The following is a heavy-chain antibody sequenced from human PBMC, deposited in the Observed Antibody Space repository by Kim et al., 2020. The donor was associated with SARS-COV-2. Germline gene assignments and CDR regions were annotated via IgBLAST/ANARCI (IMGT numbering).Heavy chain of an antibody. Sequence: GGSLRLSCAASGFTFSSYAMCWVRQAPGKGLEWVSAISGSGGSTYYADSVKGRFTISRDNSKNTLYLQMNSLRAEDTAVYYCAKDLMGSGSRTRKQEDNWFDPWGQGTLVTVSS. J-gene: IGHJ5*02. CDR1: GFTFSSYA. D-gene: IGHD3-10*01. CDR3: AKDLMGSGSRTRKQEDNWFDP. CDR2: ISGSGGST. V-gene: IGHV3-23*01.